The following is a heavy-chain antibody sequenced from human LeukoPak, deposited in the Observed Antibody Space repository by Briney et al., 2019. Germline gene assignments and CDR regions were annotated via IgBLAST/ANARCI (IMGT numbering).Heavy chain of an antibody. CDR3: TRGAGWLIDY. Sequence: ASETLSLTCTVSDDSISDYYRGWIRQPPGKGLEWIGYFHNSGTSTYNPSLKSRVTISADTSKNQFSLGLNSLTTADTAVYYCTRGAGWLIDYWGQGILVTVSS. CDR1: DDSISDYY. D-gene: IGHD3-16*01. J-gene: IGHJ4*02. V-gene: IGHV4-59*01. CDR2: FHNSGTS.